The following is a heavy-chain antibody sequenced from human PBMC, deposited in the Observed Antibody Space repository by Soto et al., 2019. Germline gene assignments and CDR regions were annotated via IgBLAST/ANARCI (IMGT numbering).Heavy chain of an antibody. J-gene: IGHJ4*02. CDR1: GFTFTSSA. CDR3: AADYYDTNGYYYDY. CDR2: IVVVSGNT. Sequence: ASVKVSCKASGFTFTSSAVQWVRQARGQRLEWIGWIVVVSGNTNYAQKFQERVTITRDMSTSTAYMELSSLRPEDTAVYYCAADYYDTNGYYYDYWGQGTLVTVSS. D-gene: IGHD3-22*01. V-gene: IGHV1-58*01.